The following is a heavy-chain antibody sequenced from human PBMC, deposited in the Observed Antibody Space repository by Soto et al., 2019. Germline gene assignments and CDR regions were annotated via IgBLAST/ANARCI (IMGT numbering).Heavy chain of an antibody. Sequence: EVQLVESGGGLIQPGGSLRLSCAVSGFTVSNNYMSWVRQAPGKGLEGVSVIYSGGYTAYGDSVKGRFTISRDHSKNTPFFQIKSRRAGDRAVYSWASTPGGGGYWGQGTLVTVSS. D-gene: IGHD3-10*01. CDR3: ASTPGGGGY. CDR1: GFTVSNNY. CDR2: IYSGGYT. V-gene: IGHV3-53*01. J-gene: IGHJ4*02.